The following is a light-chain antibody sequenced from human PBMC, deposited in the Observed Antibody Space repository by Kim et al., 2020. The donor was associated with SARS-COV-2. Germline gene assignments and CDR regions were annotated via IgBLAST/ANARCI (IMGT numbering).Light chain of an antibody. CDR1: QSLLHSNGYNY. V-gene: IGKV2-28*01. CDR2: LGS. CDR3: MQALQTPGT. J-gene: IGKJ2*02. Sequence: DPASISCRYSQSLLHSNGYNYLAWYLQKPGQSPQLLIYLGSNRASGVPDRFGGSGSGTDFTLKISRVEAEDVGVYYCMQALQTPGTFGQGTKLEI.